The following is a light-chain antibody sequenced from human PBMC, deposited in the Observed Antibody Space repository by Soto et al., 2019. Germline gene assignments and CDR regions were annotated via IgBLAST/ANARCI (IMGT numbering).Light chain of an antibody. J-gene: IGKJ4*01. CDR1: QIIVTY. CDR3: QQYANSRLT. V-gene: IGKV1-39*01. Sequence: DIQMTQSPSSLSASVGYRVTITCRASQIIVTYLNWYLQKPGKAPKLLIYAASSLQSGVPSRFSGSGSGTDFTLTISRLEPEDFAFYYCQQYANSRLTLGGGTKVDIK. CDR2: AAS.